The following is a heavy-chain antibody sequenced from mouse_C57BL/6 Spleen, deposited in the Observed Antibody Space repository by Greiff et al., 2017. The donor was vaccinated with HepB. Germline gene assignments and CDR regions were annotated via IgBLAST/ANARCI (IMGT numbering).Heavy chain of an antibody. CDR3: ASGGLRFDY. CDR2: INPNNGGT. D-gene: IGHD2-4*01. J-gene: IGHJ2*01. CDR1: GYTFTDYY. Sequence: EVQLQQSGPELVKPGASVKISCKASGYTFTDYYMNWVKPSHGKSLEWIGDINPNNGGTSYNQKFKGKATLTVDKSSRTAYMELLSLTSEDSAVYYCASGGLRFDYWGQGTTLTVSS. V-gene: IGHV1-26*01.